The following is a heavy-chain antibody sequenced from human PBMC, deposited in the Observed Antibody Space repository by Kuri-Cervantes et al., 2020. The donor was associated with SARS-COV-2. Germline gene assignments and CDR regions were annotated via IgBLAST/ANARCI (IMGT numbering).Heavy chain of an antibody. D-gene: IGHD6-6*01. Sequence: LRLSCTVSGGSVSSGSYYWSWIRQPPGKGLEWIGYIYYSGSTNYNPSLKSRVTISVDTSKNQFSLKLSSVTAADTAVYYCARGRGAARPDWYYYYGMDVWGQGTTVTVSS. CDR3: ARGRGAARPDWYYYYGMDV. J-gene: IGHJ6*02. CDR2: IYYSGST. CDR1: GGSVSSGSYY. V-gene: IGHV4-61*01.